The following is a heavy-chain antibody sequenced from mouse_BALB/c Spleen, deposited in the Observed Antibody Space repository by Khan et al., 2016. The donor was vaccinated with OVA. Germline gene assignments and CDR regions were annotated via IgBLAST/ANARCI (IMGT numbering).Heavy chain of an antibody. CDR2: IWSAGST. V-gene: IGHV2-2*02. CDR3: ARRGYDYGRGALFVY. D-gene: IGHD2-4*01. J-gene: IGHJ3*01. CDR1: GFSLDKYS. Sequence: QVQLKQSGPGLVAPSQSLSITCTVSGFSLDKYSVHWIRQSPGKGLEWLGVIWSAGSTDYNAALISRLTITKDNSRSQVFFKVNSLPPNDTAIYYCARRGYDYGRGALFVYWGQGTLVTVSA.